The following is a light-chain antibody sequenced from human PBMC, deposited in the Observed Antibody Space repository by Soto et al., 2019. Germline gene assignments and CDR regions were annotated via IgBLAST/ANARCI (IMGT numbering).Light chain of an antibody. CDR1: QSVSSN. Sequence: EIVMTQSPATLSVSPGERATLSCRASQSVSSNLAWYQQKPGQAPRLLIYDASNRATGIPARFSGSGSVTDFTLTISSLQPEDFATYYCQQLNTFPITFGQGTRLEIK. V-gene: IGKV3D-15*01. CDR2: DAS. CDR3: QQLNTFPIT. J-gene: IGKJ5*01.